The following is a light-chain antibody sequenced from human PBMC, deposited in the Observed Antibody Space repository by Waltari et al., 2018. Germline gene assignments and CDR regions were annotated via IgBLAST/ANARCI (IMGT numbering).Light chain of an antibody. Sequence: QLVLTQSPSASASLGASVKLTCTLSSGHSSNVIAWLQQQPEKGPRSLMKVNSDGSHSKGDEIPDRFSGSSAGAERYLTISSLQSEEEADYYCQTGGHGTWVFGGGTKLTVL. CDR1: SGHSSNV. CDR2: VNSDGSH. V-gene: IGLV4-69*01. J-gene: IGLJ3*02. CDR3: QTGGHGTWV.